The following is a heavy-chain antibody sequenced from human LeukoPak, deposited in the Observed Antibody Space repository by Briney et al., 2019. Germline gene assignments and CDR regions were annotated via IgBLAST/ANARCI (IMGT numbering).Heavy chain of an antibody. Sequence: SETLSLTCTVSGGSISSSSDYWGWIRQAPGKGLEWIGSIYYHENTYYNSSLKSRVTISVDTSKNQFSLKLRSVTAADTAVYYCARSYGNYQNYFDYWGQGTLVTVSS. CDR1: GGSISSSSDY. CDR2: IYYHENT. J-gene: IGHJ4*02. V-gene: IGHV4-39*07. CDR3: ARSYGNYQNYFDY. D-gene: IGHD1-7*01.